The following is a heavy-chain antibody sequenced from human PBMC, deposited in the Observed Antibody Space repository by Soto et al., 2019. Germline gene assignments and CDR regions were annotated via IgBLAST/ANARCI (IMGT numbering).Heavy chain of an antibody. CDR3: ARGLVGIDYVWGSYRTFDY. D-gene: IGHD3-16*02. CDR2: IIPIFGTA. J-gene: IGHJ4*02. Sequence: QVQLVQSGAEVKKPGSSVKVSCKASGGTFSSYAISWVRQAPGQGLEWMGGIIPIFGTANYAQKFQRRVTIIEDESRSRAYMGLSSWRSEDTCVYYCARGLVGIDYVWGSYRTFDYWGQGTLVTVSS. V-gene: IGHV1-69*12. CDR1: GGTFSSYA.